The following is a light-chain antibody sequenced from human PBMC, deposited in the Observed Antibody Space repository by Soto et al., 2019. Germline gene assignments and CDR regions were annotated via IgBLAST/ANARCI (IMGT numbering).Light chain of an antibody. CDR2: DVN. CDR1: SSDVGSTNY. Sequence: QSVLTQPASVSGSPGQSITISCTGTSSDVGSTNYVSWYQQHPGKAPKLMIYDVNNRPSGVSNRFSGSKSGNTASLTISGLQAEDEADYYCNSYRYSSSPVVFGGGTKVTVL. V-gene: IGLV2-14*03. J-gene: IGLJ2*01. CDR3: NSYRYSSSPVV.